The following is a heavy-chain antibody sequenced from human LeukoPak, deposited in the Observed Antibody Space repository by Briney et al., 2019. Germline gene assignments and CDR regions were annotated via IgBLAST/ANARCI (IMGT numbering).Heavy chain of an antibody. CDR1: GGTFSSYA. D-gene: IGHD6-6*01. J-gene: IGHJ6*03. CDR2: IIPIFGTA. Sequence: SVKVSCKASGGTFSSYAISWVRQAPGQGLEWMGGIIPIFGTANYAQKSQGRVTITADKSTSTAYMELSSLRSEDTAVYYCARGGVAARPLYYYYYMDVWGKGTTVTVSS. CDR3: ARGGVAARPLYYYYYMDV. V-gene: IGHV1-69*06.